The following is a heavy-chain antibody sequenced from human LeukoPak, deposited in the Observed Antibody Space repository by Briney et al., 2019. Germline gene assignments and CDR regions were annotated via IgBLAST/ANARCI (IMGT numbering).Heavy chain of an antibody. CDR3: ASGGCSYVGHFDY. Sequence: SETLSLTCTVSGGSISSYYWSWIRQPPGKGLEWIGYIYYSGSTDYNPSLKSRVTISVDTSKNQFSLKLSSVTAADTAVYYCASGGCSYVGHFDYWGQGTLVTVSS. D-gene: IGHD5-18*01. V-gene: IGHV4-59*01. J-gene: IGHJ4*02. CDR1: GGSISSYY. CDR2: IYYSGST.